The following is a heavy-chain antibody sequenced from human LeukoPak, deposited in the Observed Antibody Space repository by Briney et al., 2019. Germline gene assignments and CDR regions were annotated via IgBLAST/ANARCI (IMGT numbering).Heavy chain of an antibody. J-gene: IGHJ4*02. CDR3: ARDGAGTDY. Sequence: SVKVSCKASGGTFSSYAISWVRQAPGQGLEWMGRIIPILGIANYAQKFQGRVTITADKSTSTAYMELSSLRSGDTAVYYCARDGAGTDYWGQGTLVTVSS. CDR2: IIPILGIA. CDR1: GGTFSSYA. V-gene: IGHV1-69*04. D-gene: IGHD1-1*01.